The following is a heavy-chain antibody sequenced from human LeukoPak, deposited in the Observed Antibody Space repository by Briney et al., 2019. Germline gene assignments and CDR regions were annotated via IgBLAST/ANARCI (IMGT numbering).Heavy chain of an antibody. CDR1: GYTFTTYG. D-gene: IGHD1-26*01. V-gene: IGHV1-18*01. CDR2: ISTYDGGT. Sequence: ASVMVSCKASGYTFTTYGINWVRQAPGQGLEWMGWISTYDGGTNYAQKFRDRVTMLRDTSTSTAYMELRSLRSDDTAVYYCARDQPRRGPGNHDYWGQGTLVTVSS. CDR3: ARDQPRRGPGNHDY. J-gene: IGHJ4*02.